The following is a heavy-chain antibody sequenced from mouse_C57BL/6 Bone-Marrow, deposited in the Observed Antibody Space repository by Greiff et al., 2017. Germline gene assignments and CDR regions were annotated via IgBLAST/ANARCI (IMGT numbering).Heavy chain of an antibody. Sequence: QVQLQQSGPGLVQPSQSLSITCTVSGFSLTSYGVHWVRQSPGKGLEWLGVIWSGGSTDYNAAFISRLSISKDNSKSQVFFKMNSLQADDTAIYYCARQLRPWFAYWGQGTLVTVSA. J-gene: IGHJ3*01. CDR1: GFSLTSYG. D-gene: IGHD3-2*02. V-gene: IGHV2-2*01. CDR3: ARQLRPWFAY. CDR2: IWSGGST.